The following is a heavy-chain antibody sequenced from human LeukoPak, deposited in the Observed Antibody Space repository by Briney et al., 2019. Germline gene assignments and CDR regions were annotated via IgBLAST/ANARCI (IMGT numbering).Heavy chain of an antibody. V-gene: IGHV3-13*01. J-gene: IGHJ6*04. Sequence: GGSLRLSCAASGFTFSIYDMYWVRQSRGEGLEWVSAINIAGDTYYAASVKGRFTISRENAKNSLSLQMNSLRAGDTAVYYCARGVPFGEKGIDVWGKGTTVTVSS. D-gene: IGHD3-10*01. CDR2: INIAGDT. CDR3: ARGVPFGEKGIDV. CDR1: GFTFSIYD.